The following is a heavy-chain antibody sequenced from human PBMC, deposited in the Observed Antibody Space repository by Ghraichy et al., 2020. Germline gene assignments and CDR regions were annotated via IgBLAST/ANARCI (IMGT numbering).Heavy chain of an antibody. CDR3: ARGRVYYGSSGYYLGNFDF. V-gene: IGHV4-61*01. CDR2: IYYTGIT. D-gene: IGHD3-22*01. CDR1: GGSVSSGNYY. Sequence: SCTVSGGSVSSGNYYWSWIRQPPGKGLEWIGYIYYTGITNYNPSLKSRVTISVDTSKDQFSLKLSSVTAADTAVYYCARGRVYYGSSGYYLGNFDFWGQGTLVTVSS. J-gene: IGHJ4*02.